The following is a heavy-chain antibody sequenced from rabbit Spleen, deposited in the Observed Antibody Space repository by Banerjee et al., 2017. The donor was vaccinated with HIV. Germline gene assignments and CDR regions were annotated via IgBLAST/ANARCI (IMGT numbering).Heavy chain of an antibody. V-gene: IGHV1S45*01. Sequence: QQQLVESGGGLVQPEGSLTLTCKGSGIDFSSGYYLCWVRQAPGEGLEWIGCIYTGSDNTYYASWAKGRFTISRTSSTTVTLRMTSLTAADRAAYFCARDLVGVIGWNFNLWGQGTLVTVS. CDR3: ARDLVGVIGWNFNL. CDR1: GIDFSSGYY. CDR2: IYTGSDNT. D-gene: IGHD1-1*01. J-gene: IGHJ4*01.